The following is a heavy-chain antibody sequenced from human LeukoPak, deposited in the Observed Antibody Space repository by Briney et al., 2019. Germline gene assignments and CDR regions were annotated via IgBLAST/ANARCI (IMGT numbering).Heavy chain of an antibody. D-gene: IGHD1-14*01. J-gene: IGHJ4*02. CDR2: IHFDGSKK. CDR3: AKDDNGPQDQ. V-gene: IGHV3-30*02. Sequence: GGSLRLSRAASGFPFNNYRMHWVRQTPGKGLEWVALIHFDGSKKFYADSVKGRFTISRDNSKNMLYLQMNTLRAEDMAVYYCAKDDNGPQDQWGQGALVTVSS. CDR1: GFPFNNYR.